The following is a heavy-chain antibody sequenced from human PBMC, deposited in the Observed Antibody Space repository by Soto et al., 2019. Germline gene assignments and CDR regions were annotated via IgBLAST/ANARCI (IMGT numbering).Heavy chain of an antibody. CDR2: ISYDGSNK. V-gene: IGHV3-30-3*01. CDR1: GFTFSSYA. D-gene: IGHD1-1*01. Sequence: PGGSLRLSCAASGFTFSSYAMHWVRQAPGKGLEWVAVISYDGSNKYYADSVKGRFTISRDNSKNTLYLQMNSLRAEDTAVYYCARGSPTAYAFEIWGQGTRVTVSS. J-gene: IGHJ3*02. CDR3: ARGSPTAYAFEI.